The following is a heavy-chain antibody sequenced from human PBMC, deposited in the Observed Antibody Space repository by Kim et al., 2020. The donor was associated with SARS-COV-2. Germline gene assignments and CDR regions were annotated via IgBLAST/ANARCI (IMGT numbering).Heavy chain of an antibody. CDR3: AKDVYSNSGYYFDY. Sequence: GGSLRLSCAASGFNFDDYAMHWVRQAPGKGLEWVSGISWNSGSIGYADSVKGRFTISRDNAKNSLYLQMNSLRPEDMALYYCAKDVYSNSGYYFDYWGQGTLVTVSS. J-gene: IGHJ4*02. V-gene: IGHV3-9*03. CDR1: GFNFDDYA. CDR2: ISWNSGSI. D-gene: IGHD6-13*01.